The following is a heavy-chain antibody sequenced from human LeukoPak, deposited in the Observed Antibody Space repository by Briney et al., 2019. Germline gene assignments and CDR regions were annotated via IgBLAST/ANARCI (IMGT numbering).Heavy chain of an antibody. J-gene: IGHJ4*02. V-gene: IGHV3-30*18. CDR2: MSYDGNTK. Sequence: PGGSLRLSCAASGFTFSSYGMHWVRQAPGKGLEWVTIMSYDGNTKYYADSVKGRFTISRDKSKNTLYLQMNSLRAEDTAVYYCAKDGNVAAAGDFDYWSQGTLVTVSS. CDR3: AKDGNVAAAGDFDY. D-gene: IGHD6-13*01. CDR1: GFTFSSYG.